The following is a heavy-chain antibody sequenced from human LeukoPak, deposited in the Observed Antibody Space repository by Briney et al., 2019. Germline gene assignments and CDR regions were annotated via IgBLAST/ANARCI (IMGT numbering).Heavy chain of an antibody. Sequence: SETLSLTCTVSGGSISTDYWSWIWQPPGKGLEYIAFIHYSGHTNYNPSLKSRVTISIDTSKNQLSLKLSSVTAADTAVYYCARLGKEVTYRAYYLDYWGQGTLVTVSS. CDR3: ARLGKEVTYRAYYLDY. D-gene: IGHD1-26*01. J-gene: IGHJ4*02. CDR2: IHYSGHT. V-gene: IGHV4-59*08. CDR1: GGSISTDY.